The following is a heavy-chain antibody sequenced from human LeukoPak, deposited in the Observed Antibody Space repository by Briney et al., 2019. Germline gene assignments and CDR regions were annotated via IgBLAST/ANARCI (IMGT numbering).Heavy chain of an antibody. V-gene: IGHV3-48*04. Sequence: GGSLRLSCAVSGITLSNYGMSWVRQAPGKGLEWVSYISSSGSTIYYADSVKGRFTISRDNAKNSLYLQMNSLRAEDTAVYYCARDLPQYCSSTSCSYYGMDAWGQGTTVTVSS. CDR3: ARDLPQYCSSTSCSYYGMDA. CDR2: ISSSGSTI. J-gene: IGHJ6*02. D-gene: IGHD2-2*01. CDR1: GITLSNYG.